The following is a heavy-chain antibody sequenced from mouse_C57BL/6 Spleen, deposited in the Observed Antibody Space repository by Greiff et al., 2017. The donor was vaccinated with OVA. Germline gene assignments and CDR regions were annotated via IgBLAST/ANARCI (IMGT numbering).Heavy chain of an antibody. CDR2: IYPGSGST. CDR3: ARSRLRRDYFDY. D-gene: IGHD2-4*01. J-gene: IGHJ2*01. CDR1: GYTFTSYW. Sequence: QVQLQQPGAELVKPGASVKMSCKASGYTFTSYWITWVKQRPGQGLEWIGDIYPGSGSTNYNEKFKSKATLTVDTSSSTAYMQLSSLTSEDSAVYYCARSRLRRDYFDYWGQGTTLTVSS. V-gene: IGHV1-55*01.